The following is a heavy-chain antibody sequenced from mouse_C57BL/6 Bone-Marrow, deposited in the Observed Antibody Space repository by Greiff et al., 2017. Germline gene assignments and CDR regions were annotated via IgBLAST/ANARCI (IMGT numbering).Heavy chain of an antibody. CDR2: ICSDGST. Sequence: QVQLPQSGPGLVAPSQSLSITCTVSGFSLTSYGVHWVRQPPGKGLEWLVVICSDGSTTYNSALKSRLSISKDNSKSQVFLKMSSLQTDDTALYYCARHAYYSNNDYAMGYWGQGTAVTVSS. D-gene: IGHD2-5*01. V-gene: IGHV2-6-1*01. J-gene: IGHJ4*01. CDR3: ARHAYYSNNDYAMGY. CDR1: GFSLTSYG.